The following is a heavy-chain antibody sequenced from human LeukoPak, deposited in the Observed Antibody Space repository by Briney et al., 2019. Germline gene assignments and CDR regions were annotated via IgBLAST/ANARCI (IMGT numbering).Heavy chain of an antibody. CDR3: AGHPTMVRGVIRDY. CDR1: GGSFSSGGNY. V-gene: IGHV4-31*03. J-gene: IGHJ4*02. CDR2: IYYSGST. Sequence: SETLSLTCTVSGGSFSSGGNYWSWLRQHPGKGLEWIGYIYYSGSTYYNPSLKRRVTISVDTSKNQSSLKLSSVTAADTAVYYCAGHPTMVRGVIRDYWGQGTLVTVSS. D-gene: IGHD3-10*01.